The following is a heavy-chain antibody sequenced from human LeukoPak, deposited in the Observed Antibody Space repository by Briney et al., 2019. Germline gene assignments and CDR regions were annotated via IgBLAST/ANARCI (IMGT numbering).Heavy chain of an antibody. CDR1: GGSISSYY. Sequence: SETLSLTCTVSGGSISSYYWSWIRQPPGKGLEWIGSIYYSGSTYYNPSLKSRVTISVDTSKNQFSLKLSSVTAADTAVYYCARFWAAARVFDYWGQGTLVTVSS. D-gene: IGHD6-6*01. CDR3: ARFWAAARVFDY. V-gene: IGHV4-59*05. J-gene: IGHJ4*02. CDR2: IYYSGST.